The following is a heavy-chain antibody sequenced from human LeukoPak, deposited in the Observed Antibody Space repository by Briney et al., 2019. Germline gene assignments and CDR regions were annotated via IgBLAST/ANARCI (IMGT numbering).Heavy chain of an antibody. Sequence: SETLSLTCTVSGGSISSYYWSWIRQPPGKGLEWIGYIYYSGSTNYNPSLKSRVTISVDTSKTQFSLKLSSVTAADTAVYYCARHGTIFGVVIFYFDYWGQGTLVTVSS. V-gene: IGHV4-59*08. J-gene: IGHJ4*02. CDR2: IYYSGST. CDR3: ARHGTIFGVVIFYFDY. CDR1: GGSISSYY. D-gene: IGHD3-3*01.